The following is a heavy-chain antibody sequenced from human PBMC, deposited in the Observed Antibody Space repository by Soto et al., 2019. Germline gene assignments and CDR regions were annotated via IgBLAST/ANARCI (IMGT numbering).Heavy chain of an antibody. J-gene: IGHJ4*02. D-gene: IGHD3-3*01. CDR3: TKSTPGFHSADH. CDR1: GFTFSDYY. V-gene: IGHV3-72*01. CDR2: SRDKGNSYST. Sequence: EVQLVESGGGLVQPGGSLRLSCAGYGFTFSDYYIDWVRQAPGKGLEWVGRSRDKGNSYSTDYVASVKGRYTVSRDASKNTLYLQMNSLKTHYTPLYYCTKSTPGFHSADHWHQGTLVTVSS.